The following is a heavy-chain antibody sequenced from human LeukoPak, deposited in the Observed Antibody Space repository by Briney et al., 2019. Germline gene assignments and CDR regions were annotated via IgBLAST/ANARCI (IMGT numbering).Heavy chain of an antibody. D-gene: IGHD3-10*01. CDR1: GYTFTSYY. Sequence: ASVKVSCKASGYTFTSYYMHWVRQAPGQGLEWMGIINPSGGSTSYAQKFQGRVTITADESTSTAYMELSSLRSEDTAVYYCARVLWFGEDGVYYFDYWGQGTLVTVSS. CDR2: INPSGGST. J-gene: IGHJ4*02. CDR3: ARVLWFGEDGVYYFDY. V-gene: IGHV1-46*01.